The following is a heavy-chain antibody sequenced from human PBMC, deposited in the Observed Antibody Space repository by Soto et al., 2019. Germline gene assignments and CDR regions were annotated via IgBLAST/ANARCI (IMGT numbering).Heavy chain of an antibody. V-gene: IGHV3-66*01. CDR3: AKDMHYDILTGYYWFDP. D-gene: IGHD3-9*01. J-gene: IGHJ5*02. CDR2: IYSGGST. Sequence: HPGGSLRLSCAASGFTVSTKYMSWVRQAPGKGLEWVSDIYSGGSTFYADSVRGRFTISRDNSKNTVNLQMNSLRAEDTAVYYCAKDMHYDILTGYYWFDPWGQGTLVTVSS. CDR1: GFTVSTKY.